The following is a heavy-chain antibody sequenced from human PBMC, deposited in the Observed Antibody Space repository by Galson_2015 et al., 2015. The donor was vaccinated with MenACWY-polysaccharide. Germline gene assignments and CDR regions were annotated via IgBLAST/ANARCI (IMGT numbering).Heavy chain of an antibody. J-gene: IGHJ3*02. V-gene: IGHV4-39*07. D-gene: IGHD3-22*01. CDR2: IFYNGNT. CDR1: GASITTGPYY. Sequence: SETLSLTCSVSGASITTGPYYLGWLRQLPGKGLEWIGSIFYNGNTYYNPSLESRAAVSADTSKSQFFLRLTSMIAADTAVYFCARAAHYEPFNIWGQGTQVTVSS. CDR3: ARAAHYEPFNI.